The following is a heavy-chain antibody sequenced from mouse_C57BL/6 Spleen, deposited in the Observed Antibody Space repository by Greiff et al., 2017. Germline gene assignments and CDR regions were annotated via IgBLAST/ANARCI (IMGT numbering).Heavy chain of an antibody. Sequence: QVQLQQPGAELVMPGASVKLSCKASGYTFTSYWMHWVKQRPGQGLEWIGEIDPSDSYTNYNQKFKGKSTLTVDKSSSTAYMQLSSLTSEDSAVXYCERSGTTVVAHYYAMDYWGQGTSVTVSS. V-gene: IGHV1-69*01. J-gene: IGHJ4*01. CDR3: ERSGTTVVAHYYAMDY. CDR2: IDPSDSYT. D-gene: IGHD1-1*01. CDR1: GYTFTSYW.